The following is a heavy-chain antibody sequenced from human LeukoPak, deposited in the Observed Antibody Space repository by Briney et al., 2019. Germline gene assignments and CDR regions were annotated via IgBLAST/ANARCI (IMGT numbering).Heavy chain of an antibody. CDR1: GFTFSSYA. CDR2: ISGSGGST. V-gene: IGHV3-23*01. D-gene: IGHD3-22*01. J-gene: IGHJ4*02. CDR3: AKARGMSYYDSSGYPFDY. Sequence: GGSLRLSCAASGFTFSSYAMSWVRQAPGKGLEWVSAISGSGGSTYYADSVKGRFTISRDNSKNTLYLQMNSLRAEDTAVYYCAKARGMSYYDSSGYPFDYWGQGTLVTVSS.